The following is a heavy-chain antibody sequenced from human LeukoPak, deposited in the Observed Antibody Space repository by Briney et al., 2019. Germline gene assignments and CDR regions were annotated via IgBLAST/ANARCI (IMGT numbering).Heavy chain of an antibody. V-gene: IGHV1-69*06. Sequence: AAVKVSCKASGYTFSDHGFSWVRQAPVQGLEWMGVIIPVFATSKYAQKFQGRVTFIADKSTSTAYMELSSLRSEDTAVYYCARNSPFSTAMVSLVGYMDYYYYMDVWGKGTTVTVSS. CDR2: IIPVFATS. CDR3: ARNSPFSTAMVSLVGYMDYYYYMDV. CDR1: GYTFSDHG. D-gene: IGHD5-18*01. J-gene: IGHJ6*03.